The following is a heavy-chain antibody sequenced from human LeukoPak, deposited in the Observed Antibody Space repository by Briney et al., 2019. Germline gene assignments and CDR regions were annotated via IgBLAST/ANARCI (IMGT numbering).Heavy chain of an antibody. CDR1: GFTFSSYG. J-gene: IGHJ1*01. CDR2: ISYDGSNK. V-gene: IGHV3-30*18. Sequence: PGRSLRLSCAASGFTFSSYGMHWVRQAPGKGLEWVAVISYDGSNKYYADSVKGRFTISRDNSKNTLYLQMNSLRAEDTAVNYCAKDTGYSSSLINFQHWGQGTLVTVSS. CDR3: AKDTGYSSSLINFQH. D-gene: IGHD6-13*01.